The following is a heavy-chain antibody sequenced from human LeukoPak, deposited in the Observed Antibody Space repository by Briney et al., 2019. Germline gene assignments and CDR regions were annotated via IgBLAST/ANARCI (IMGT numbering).Heavy chain of an antibody. CDR1: GGSISSFS. D-gene: IGHD3-22*01. CDR2: ISYSGTI. V-gene: IGHV4-59*01. Sequence: PSETLSLTCTVSGGSISSFSWSWIRQPPGEGLECIGYISYSGTIDYSPSLKSRVTISADMSKNQFSLNLSSVTAADTAVYYCARGRSHYYDSSGYYRHNAFDIWGQGTMVTVYS. J-gene: IGHJ3*02. CDR3: ARGRSHYYDSSGYYRHNAFDI.